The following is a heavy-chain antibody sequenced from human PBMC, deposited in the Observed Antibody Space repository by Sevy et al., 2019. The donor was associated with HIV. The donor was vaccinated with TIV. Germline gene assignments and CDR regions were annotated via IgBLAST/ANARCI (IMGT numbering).Heavy chain of an antibody. CDR2: IYYSGST. J-gene: IGHJ4*02. V-gene: IGHV4-59*01. D-gene: IGHD6-13*01. CDR3: ARDMGIAAAGTRGGFDY. CDR1: GGSISSYY. Sequence: SETLSLTCTVSGGSISSYYWSWIRQPPGKGLEWIGYIYYSGSTNYNPCLKSRVTISVDTSKNQFSLKLSSVTAADTAVYYCARDMGIAAAGTRGGFDYWGQGTLVTVSS.